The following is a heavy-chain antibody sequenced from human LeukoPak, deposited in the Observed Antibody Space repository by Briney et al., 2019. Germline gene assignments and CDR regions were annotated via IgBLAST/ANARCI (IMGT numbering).Heavy chain of an antibody. V-gene: IGHV3-30*02. CDR1: GFTFSSYG. J-gene: IGHJ4*02. CDR2: IRYDGSNK. CDR3: AKASGHDSSGYYLDY. Sequence: PGGSLRLSCAASGFTFSSYGMHWVRQAPGKGLEWVAFIRYDGSNKYYADSVKGRFTISRDNSKSTLYLQMNSLRAEDTAVYYCAKASGHDSSGYYLDYWGQGTLVTVSS. D-gene: IGHD3-22*01.